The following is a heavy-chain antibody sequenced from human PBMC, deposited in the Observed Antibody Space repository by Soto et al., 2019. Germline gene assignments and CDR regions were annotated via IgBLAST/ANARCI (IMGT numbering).Heavy chain of an antibody. Sequence: QVQLQESGPGLVKPSQTLSLTCTVSGGSISSGDYYWSWIRQPPGKGLEWIGYIYYSGSTYYNPSLKSRITISVDTSKNQFSLKLRSVTAADTALYYCARDASTVTTFRLGLWGRGTLVTVSS. V-gene: IGHV4-30-4*01. D-gene: IGHD4-17*01. CDR2: IYYSGST. J-gene: IGHJ2*01. CDR1: GGSISSGDYY. CDR3: ARDASTVTTFRLGL.